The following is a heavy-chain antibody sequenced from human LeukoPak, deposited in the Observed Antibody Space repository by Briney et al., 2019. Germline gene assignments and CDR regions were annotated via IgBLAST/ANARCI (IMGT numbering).Heavy chain of an antibody. CDR1: GFTFSSYS. D-gene: IGHD3-22*01. V-gene: IGHV3-23*01. CDR3: AKVTTMIVVVSHFDY. J-gene: IGHJ4*02. CDR2: ISGSGGST. Sequence: GGSLRLSCAASGFTFSSYSMNWVRQAPGKGLEWVSAISGSGGSTYYADSVKGGFTISRDKSKNTLYLQMNSLRAEDTAVYYCAKVTTMIVVVSHFDYWGQGTLVTVSS.